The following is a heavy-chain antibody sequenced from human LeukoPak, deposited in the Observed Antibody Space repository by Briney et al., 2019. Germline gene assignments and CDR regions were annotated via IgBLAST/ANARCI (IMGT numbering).Heavy chain of an antibody. D-gene: IGHD3-16*02. J-gene: IGHJ4*02. CDR1: GGSISSSNW. CDR2: IYHSGST. CDR3: ARETDDYVWGSYRYAPQPFDY. V-gene: IGHV4-4*02. Sequence: SGTLSLTCAVSGGSISSSNWWSWVRQPPGKGLEWIGEIYHSGSTNYNPSLKSRVTISVDKSKNQFSLKLSSVTAADTAVYYCARETDDYVWGSYRYAPQPFDYWGQGTLVTVSS.